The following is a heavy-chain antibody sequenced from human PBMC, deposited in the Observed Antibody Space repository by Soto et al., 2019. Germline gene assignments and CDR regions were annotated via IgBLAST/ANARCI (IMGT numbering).Heavy chain of an antibody. CDR1: GLTVSSYA. CDR2: IYASDST. CDR3: ATGWRDA. V-gene: IGHV3-53*01. J-gene: IGHJ6*01. Sequence: EVQLVESGGGLIQPGGSLRLSCAVSGLTVSSYAMSWVRQAPGEGLEWVSVIYASDSTHYADSVKGRFTISRDNSKNTLFLQMNSLRAEDTAVYYCATGWRDAWGQGTKVTVSA. D-gene: IGHD3-3*01.